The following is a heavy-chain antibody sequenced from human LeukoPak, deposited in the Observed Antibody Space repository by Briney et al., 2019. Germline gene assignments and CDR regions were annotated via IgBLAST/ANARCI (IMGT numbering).Heavy chain of an antibody. CDR1: GGSISSSSYY. V-gene: IGHV4-39*01. D-gene: IGHD5-24*01. Sequence: SETLSLNCTVSGGSISSSSYYWGWIRQPPGKGLEWIGSIYYSGSTYYNPSLKSRVTISVDTSKNQFSLKLSSVTAADTAVYYCARGIVEMATIDWFDPWGQGTLVTVSS. J-gene: IGHJ5*02. CDR2: IYYSGST. CDR3: ARGIVEMATIDWFDP.